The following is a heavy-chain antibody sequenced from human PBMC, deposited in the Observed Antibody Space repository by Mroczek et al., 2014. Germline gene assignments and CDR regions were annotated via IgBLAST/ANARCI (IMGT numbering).Heavy chain of an antibody. J-gene: IGHJ5*02. CDR1: GYTFTSYG. D-gene: IGHD4-17*01. CDR2: ISAYNGNT. Sequence: QVQLVQSGAEVKKPGASVKVSCKASGYTFTSYGISWVRQAPGQGLEWMGWISAYNGNTNYAQKLQGRVTMTTDTSTSTAYMELRSLRSDDTAVYYCARVGYGDYEVTTPGNWFDPWGQGTLVTVSS. CDR3: ARVGYGDYEVTTPGNWFDP. V-gene: IGHV1-18*01.